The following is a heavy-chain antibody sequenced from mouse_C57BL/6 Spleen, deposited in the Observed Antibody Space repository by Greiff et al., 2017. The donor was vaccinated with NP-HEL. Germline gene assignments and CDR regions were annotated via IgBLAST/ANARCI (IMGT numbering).Heavy chain of an antibody. Sequence: VQLQQSGAELVRPGTSVKVSCKASGYAFTNYLIEWVKQRPGQGLEWIGVINPGSGGTNYNEKFKGKATLTADKSSSTAYMQLSSLTSEDSAVYFCAREDTTVVAHYFDYWGQGTTLTVSS. CDR1: GYAFTNYL. V-gene: IGHV1-54*01. CDR3: AREDTTVVAHYFDY. J-gene: IGHJ2*01. CDR2: INPGSGGT. D-gene: IGHD1-1*01.